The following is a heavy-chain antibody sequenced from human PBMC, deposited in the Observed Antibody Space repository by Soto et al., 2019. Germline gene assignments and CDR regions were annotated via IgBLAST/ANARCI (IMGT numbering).Heavy chain of an antibody. CDR3: ARGGTDYDILTGYGMDV. CDR1: GFTFSSYW. V-gene: IGHV3-74*01. J-gene: IGHJ6*02. CDR2: INSDGSST. D-gene: IGHD3-9*01. Sequence: PGGSLRLSCAASGFTFSSYWMHWVRQAPGKGLVWVSRINSDGSSTSYADSVKGRFTISRDNAKNTLYLQMNSLRAEDTAVYYCARGGTDYDILTGYGMDVWGQGTTVTVS.